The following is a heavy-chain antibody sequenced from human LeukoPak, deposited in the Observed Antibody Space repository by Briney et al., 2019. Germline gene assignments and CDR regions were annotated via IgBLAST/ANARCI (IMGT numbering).Heavy chain of an antibody. J-gene: IGHJ3*02. CDR2: IYDSGST. Sequence: SQTLSLTCTVSGASIRSGDYYWSWIRQPPGKGLEWIGYIYDSGSTYYNPSLKSRITISVDTSENRFSLKLSSVTATDTAVYYCARDCSGGSCYGAFDIWGQGTMVTVSS. CDR3: ARDCSGGSCYGAFDI. V-gene: IGHV4-30-4*01. D-gene: IGHD2-15*01. CDR1: GASIRSGDYY.